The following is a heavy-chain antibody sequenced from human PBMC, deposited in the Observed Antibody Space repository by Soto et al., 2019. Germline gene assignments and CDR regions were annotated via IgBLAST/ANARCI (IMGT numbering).Heavy chain of an antibody. J-gene: IGHJ4*02. Sequence: VKVSCKASGGTFSSYAISWVRQAPGQGLEWMGGIIPIFGTANYAQKFQGRVTITADKSTSTAYMELSSLRSEDTAVYYCARTPLRFLEWLPEGPFDYWGQGTLVTVSS. CDR1: GGTFSSYA. D-gene: IGHD3-3*01. CDR2: IIPIFGTA. V-gene: IGHV1-69*06. CDR3: ARTPLRFLEWLPEGPFDY.